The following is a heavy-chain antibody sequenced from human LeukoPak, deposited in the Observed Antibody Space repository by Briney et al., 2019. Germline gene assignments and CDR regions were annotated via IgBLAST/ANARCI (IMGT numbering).Heavy chain of an antibody. CDR1: GGSTSGGNYY. CDR2: ISSSGNT. V-gene: IGHV4-39*02. Sequence: SETLSLTCIVSGGSTSGGNYYWGWIRRPPGKGLEWIGGISSSGNTYYNPSLKSRITISVDTSKNHFSLRLSSVTAADTAVYYCARLGAGPTYYDFWSGYSSFYFDYWGQGTLVTVSS. D-gene: IGHD3-3*01. CDR3: ARLGAGPTYYDFWSGYSSFYFDY. J-gene: IGHJ4*02.